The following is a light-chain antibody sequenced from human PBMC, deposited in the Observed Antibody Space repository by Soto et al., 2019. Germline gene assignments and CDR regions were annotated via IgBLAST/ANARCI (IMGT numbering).Light chain of an antibody. V-gene: IGLV2-8*01. J-gene: IGLJ2*01. CDR3: SSFAGRNNFVV. CDR2: EVI. CDR1: SSDVGGYNY. Sequence: ALTQPPSASGSPGQSVTISCTGTSSDVGGYNYVSWYQQHPGKAPKLMIYEVIKRPSGVPNRFSGSKSGNTASLTVSGLQAEDEADYYCSSFAGRNNFVVFGGGTKLTVL.